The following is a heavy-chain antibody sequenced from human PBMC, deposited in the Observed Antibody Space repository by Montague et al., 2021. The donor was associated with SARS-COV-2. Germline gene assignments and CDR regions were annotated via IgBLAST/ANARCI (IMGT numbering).Heavy chain of an antibody. CDR1: GFTFSSYE. V-gene: IGHV3-48*03. CDR2: ISSSGTTI. J-gene: IGHJ4*01. CDR3: VRVGVGSTYYFDY. D-gene: IGHD1-26*01. Sequence: SLRLSCAASGFTFSSYEMTWVRQAPGKGLEWVSYISSSGTTIYYXDSMKGRFTISRDNVKDSLHLQINSLRAEDTAVYYCVRVGVGSTYYFDYWGHGTLVTVSS.